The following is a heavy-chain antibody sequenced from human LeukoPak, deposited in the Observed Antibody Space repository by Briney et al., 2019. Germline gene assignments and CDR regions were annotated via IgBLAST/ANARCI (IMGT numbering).Heavy chain of an antibody. CDR1: GFTFSNYG. J-gene: IGHJ4*02. Sequence: GGSLRLSCAASGFTFSNYGIHWVRQAPGKGLEWVAVISYGGTNKYYADSVKGRFTISRDNSKNTLYLQMNSLRAEDTAVYYCAKEGFDSWGQGTLVTVSS. CDR3: AKEGFDS. CDR2: ISYGGTNK. V-gene: IGHV3-30*18.